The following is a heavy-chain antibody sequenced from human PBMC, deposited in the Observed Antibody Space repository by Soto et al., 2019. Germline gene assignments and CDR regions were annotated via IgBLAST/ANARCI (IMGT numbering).Heavy chain of an antibody. CDR1: GVSISDTSYC. CDR2: IYFSGTT. V-gene: IGHV4-39*01. CDR3: ARHGSH. J-gene: IGHJ4*02. Sequence: SETLSLTCNVSGVSISDTSYCWGWIRQPPGKGLEWIGTIYFSGTTFYNPSLKSRLTISVDTSKNQFSLRLSSVTAADTAVYYCARHGSHWGQGTLVTVSS.